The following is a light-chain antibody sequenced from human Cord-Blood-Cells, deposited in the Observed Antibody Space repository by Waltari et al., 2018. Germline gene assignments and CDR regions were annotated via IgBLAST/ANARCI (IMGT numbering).Light chain of an antibody. Sequence: EIVMTQSPAPLSVSPGERATLSCRASQSVSRNLAWYQQKPGQAPRLLIYGASTRATGIPARFSGSGSGTEFTLTISSLQSEDFAVYYCQQYNNWPLTFGPGTKVDIK. CDR3: QQYNNWPLT. J-gene: IGKJ3*01. CDR1: QSVSRN. V-gene: IGKV3D-15*01. CDR2: GAS.